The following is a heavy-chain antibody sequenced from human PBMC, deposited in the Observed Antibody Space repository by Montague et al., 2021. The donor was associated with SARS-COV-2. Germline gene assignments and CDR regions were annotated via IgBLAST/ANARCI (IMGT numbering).Heavy chain of an antibody. CDR2: ISYDGSKK. V-gene: IGHV3-30*04. CDR1: GFTFSTYP. J-gene: IGHJ4*02. Sequence: SLRFSCAASGFTFSTYPMHWVRQAPGKGLEWLVVISYDGSKKDYADSVKGRFTISRDNSENMLYLRMNSLRAEDTAVYYCAKEQYSSSWSDFDYWGQGTVVAVSS. CDR3: AKEQYSSSWSDFDY. D-gene: IGHD6-13*01.